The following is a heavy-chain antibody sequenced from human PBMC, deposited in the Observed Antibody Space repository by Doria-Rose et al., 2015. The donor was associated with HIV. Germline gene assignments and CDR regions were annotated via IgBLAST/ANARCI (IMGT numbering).Heavy chain of an antibody. Sequence: SGDSIHNFYWTWVRQAAGKGLEWIGRIYSTGSTNYNPSLQSRVTISIDTSRSQFSLSLRSVTAADTAFYFCAGDGGDYWGQGALVTVTS. CDR2: IYSTGST. V-gene: IGHV4-4*07. CDR3: AGDGGDY. J-gene: IGHJ4*02. CDR1: GDSIHNFY. D-gene: IGHD3-10*01.